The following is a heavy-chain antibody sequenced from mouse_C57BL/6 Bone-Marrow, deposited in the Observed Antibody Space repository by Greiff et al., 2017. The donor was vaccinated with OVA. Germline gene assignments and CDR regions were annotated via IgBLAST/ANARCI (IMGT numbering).Heavy chain of an antibody. CDR1: GYTFTSYW. J-gene: IGHJ1*03. V-gene: IGHV1-69*01. Sequence: QVQLQQSGAELVMPGASVKLSCKASGYTFTSYWMHWVKQRPGQGLEWIGEIDPSDSYTNYHQKFKGKSTLTVDKSSSTVSMQLSSLTSADSAFYYGTSWGGLGHDGCFGFWGTGTTVPVSS. CDR2: IDPSDSYT. D-gene: IGHD4-1*01. CDR3: TSWGGLGHDGCFGF.